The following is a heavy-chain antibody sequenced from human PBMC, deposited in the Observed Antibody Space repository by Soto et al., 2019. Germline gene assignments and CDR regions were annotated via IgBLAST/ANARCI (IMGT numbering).Heavy chain of an antibody. CDR3: ARDDYGGNSRVLVDL. CDR2: INPKSGDT. D-gene: IGHD4-17*01. V-gene: IGHV1-2*02. J-gene: IGHJ4*02. CDR1: GYTFTGYY. Sequence: ASVKVSCKASGYTFTGYYMHWVRQAPGQGLEWVGWINPKSGDTNSARKFQGRVTMTRDTSISTAFMELSVLKSDDTAVYFCARDDYGGNSRVLVDLWGQGTLVTVS.